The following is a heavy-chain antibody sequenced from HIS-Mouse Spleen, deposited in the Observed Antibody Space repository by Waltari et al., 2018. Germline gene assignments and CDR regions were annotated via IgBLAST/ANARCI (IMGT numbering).Heavy chain of an antibody. V-gene: IGHV1-69*04. CDR1: GGTFSSYA. Sequence: QVQLVQSGAAVKKPGSSVKVSCKASGGTFSSYAISWLRQAPGQGLEWMGRIIPSLGIANYAQKFQGRVTITADKSTSTAYMELSSLRSEDTAVYYCARPKYYYDSSGYGAFDIWGQGTMVTVSS. J-gene: IGHJ3*02. D-gene: IGHD3-22*01. CDR3: ARPKYYYDSSGYGAFDI. CDR2: IIPSLGIA.